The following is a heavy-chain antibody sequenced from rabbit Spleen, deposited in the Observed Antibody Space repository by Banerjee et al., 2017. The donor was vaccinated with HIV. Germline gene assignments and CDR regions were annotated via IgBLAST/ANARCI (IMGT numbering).Heavy chain of an antibody. CDR3: ARESTGDYFNL. CDR2: IHGGSSGRT. Sequence: QSLEESGGDLVKPGASLTLTCTASGFSFSAGYYMCWVRQTPGKGLEWIACIHGGSSGRTYYASWAKGRFTISKTSSTTVTLQMASLTAADTATYFCARESTGDYFNLWGQGTLVTVS. D-gene: IGHD7-1*01. V-gene: IGHV1S40*01. J-gene: IGHJ4*01. CDR1: GFSFSAGYY.